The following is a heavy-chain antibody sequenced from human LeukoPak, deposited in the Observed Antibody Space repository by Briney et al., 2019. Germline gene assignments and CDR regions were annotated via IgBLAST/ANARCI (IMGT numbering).Heavy chain of an antibody. J-gene: IGHJ4*02. Sequence: PGGSLRLSCAASGFTFSSYEMNWVRQAPGKGLEWISYISNSGSTIYYADSVKGRFTISRDNSKNTLYFQMNSLRVEDTAVYYCVTHNWNDWGQGTLVTVSS. V-gene: IGHV3-48*03. CDR3: VTHNWND. D-gene: IGHD1-20*01. CDR2: ISNSGSTI. CDR1: GFTFSSYE.